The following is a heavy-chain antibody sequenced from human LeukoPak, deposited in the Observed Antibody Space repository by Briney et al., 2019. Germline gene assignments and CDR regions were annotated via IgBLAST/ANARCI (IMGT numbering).Heavy chain of an antibody. D-gene: IGHD3-22*01. CDR2: IVVGSGNT. CDR1: GFTFTSSA. V-gene: IGHV1-58*02. CDR3: AAEGVYYYDSSGYQNWFDP. Sequence: ASVKVSCKASGFTFTSSAMQWVRQARGQRLEWIGWIVVGSGNTNYAQKFQERVTITRDMSTSTAYMELSSLRSEDTAVYYCAAEGVYYYDSSGYQNWFDPWGQGTLLTVSS. J-gene: IGHJ5*02.